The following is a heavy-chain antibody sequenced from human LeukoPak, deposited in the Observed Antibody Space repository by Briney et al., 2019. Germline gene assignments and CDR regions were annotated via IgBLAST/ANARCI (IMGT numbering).Heavy chain of an antibody. D-gene: IGHD1-26*01. CDR1: GFTFSDYY. Sequence: GGSLRLSCAASGFTFSDYYMSWIRQAPGKGLEWVSYISSSSSYRHYADPVKGRFTISRENAKNSLYLQMNSLRAEDAAVYYCATGSIVGATTFDYWGQGTLVTVSS. J-gene: IGHJ4*02. CDR3: ATGSIVGATTFDY. CDR2: ISSSSSYR. V-gene: IGHV3-11*06.